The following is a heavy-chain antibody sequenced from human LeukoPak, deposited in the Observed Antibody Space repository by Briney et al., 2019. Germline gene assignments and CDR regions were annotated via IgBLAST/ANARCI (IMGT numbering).Heavy chain of an antibody. V-gene: IGHV3-7*05. CDR1: EFIFSKYW. CDR2: INQDGSEK. D-gene: IGHD1-26*01. Sequence: PGGSLRLSCEASEFIFSKYWMSWVRQAPGKGLEWVARINQDGSEKYSVDSVKGRFTISRDNAKNSLYLQMNTLRAEDTAVHYCARTSVNSLWDDAFDIWGQGTMVTVSS. CDR3: ARTSVNSLWDDAFDI. J-gene: IGHJ3*02.